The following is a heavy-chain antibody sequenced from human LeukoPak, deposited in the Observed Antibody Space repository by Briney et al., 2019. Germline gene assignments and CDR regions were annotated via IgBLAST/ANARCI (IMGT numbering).Heavy chain of an antibody. CDR1: GGTFSSYA. D-gene: IGHD6-6*01. CDR3: ARVLARAPDFYFDY. CDR2: IIPIFGTA. Sequence: SVKVSCKAAGGTFSSYAISWVRQAPGQGLEWMGRIIPIFGTANYAQRFQGRVTITTDESTSTAYMELSSLRSEDTAVHYCARVLARAPDFYFDYWGQGTLVTVSS. J-gene: IGHJ4*02. V-gene: IGHV1-69*05.